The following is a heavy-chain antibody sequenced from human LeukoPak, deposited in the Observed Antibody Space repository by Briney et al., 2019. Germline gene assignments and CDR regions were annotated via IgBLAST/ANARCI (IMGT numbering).Heavy chain of an antibody. CDR2: INHSGST. V-gene: IGHV4-39*07. CDR3: ATIAARRWNYYYMDV. D-gene: IGHD6-6*01. Sequence: SGPTLVKPTQTLTLTCTFSGFSLSTSGVGVGWIRQPPGKGLEWIGEINHSGSTNYNPSLKSRVTISVDTSKNQFSLKLSSVTAADTAVYYCATIAARRWNYYYMDVWGKGTTVTVSS. J-gene: IGHJ6*03. CDR1: GFSLSTSGVG.